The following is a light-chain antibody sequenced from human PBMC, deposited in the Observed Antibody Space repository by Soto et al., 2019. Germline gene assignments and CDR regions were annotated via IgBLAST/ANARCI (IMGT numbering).Light chain of an antibody. CDR2: GAS. J-gene: IGKJ1*01. CDR3: QNYNNWPRGT. CDR1: QSVSSN. Sequence: EIVMTQSPATLSVSPGERATLSCRASQSVSSNLAWYQQKPGHAPRLLIYGASTRATGITARFSGSGSGTEFTLTISILQSEDFAVYYCQNYNNWPRGTFGQGTKVEIK. V-gene: IGKV3-15*01.